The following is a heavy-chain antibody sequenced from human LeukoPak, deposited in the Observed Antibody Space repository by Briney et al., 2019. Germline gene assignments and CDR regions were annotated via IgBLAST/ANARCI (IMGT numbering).Heavy chain of an antibody. V-gene: IGHV3-21*01. Sequence: KSGGSLRLSCAASGFTFSSYSMNWVRQAPGKGLEWVSSISSSSSYIYYADSVKGRFTISRDNAKNSLYLQMNSLGAEDTAVYYCARDSEYGDYYYDSSGYYVGPFDYWGQGTLVTVSS. J-gene: IGHJ4*02. CDR3: ARDSEYGDYYYDSSGYYVGPFDY. CDR2: ISSSSSYI. CDR1: GFTFSSYS. D-gene: IGHD3-22*01.